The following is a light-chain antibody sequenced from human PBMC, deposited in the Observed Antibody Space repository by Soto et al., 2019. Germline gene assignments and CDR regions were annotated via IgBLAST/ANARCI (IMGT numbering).Light chain of an antibody. V-gene: IGLV2-14*01. Sequence: QSDLNQPASVSGSPGQSITISCTGTSSDVGGYNYVSWYQQHPGKAPKLMIYEVSYRPSGVSDRFSGSKSGNTASLTISGLQAEDEADYYCNSYTSSSTLVFGTGTKLTVL. CDR2: EVS. J-gene: IGLJ1*01. CDR3: NSYTSSSTLV. CDR1: SSDVGGYNY.